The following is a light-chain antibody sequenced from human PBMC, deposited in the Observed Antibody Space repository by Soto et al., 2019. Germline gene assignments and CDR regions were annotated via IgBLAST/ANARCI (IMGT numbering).Light chain of an antibody. CDR1: QSVSSSY. CDR2: GTS. V-gene: IGKV3-20*01. Sequence: EIVLTQSPGTLSLSPGERATLSCRASQSVSSSYLAWYQQKPGQAPRLLLYGTSSRATGIPDRFSGSGSGTDFTLTISRLEPEDFAVYYCQEYSNSRTFGQGTKLEI. CDR3: QEYSNSRT. J-gene: IGKJ2*01.